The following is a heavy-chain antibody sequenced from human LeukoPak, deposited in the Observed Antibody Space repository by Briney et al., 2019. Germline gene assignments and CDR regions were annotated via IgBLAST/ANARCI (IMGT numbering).Heavy chain of an antibody. CDR2: IRYDGSNK. CDR1: GFTFSSYG. J-gene: IGHJ6*03. D-gene: IGHD1-14*01. Sequence: GRSLRLSCAASGFTFSSYGMHWVRKAPGEGLEWVAFIRYDGSNKYYADSVKGRFTISRDNSKNTLYLQMNSLRAEDTAVYYCAKDGSINDDYYYYYMDVWGKGTTVTISS. CDR3: AKDGSINDDYYYYYMDV. V-gene: IGHV3-30*02.